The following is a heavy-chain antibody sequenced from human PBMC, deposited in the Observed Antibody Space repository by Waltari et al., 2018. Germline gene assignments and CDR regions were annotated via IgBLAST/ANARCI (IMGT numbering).Heavy chain of an antibody. J-gene: IGHJ4*02. CDR3: AREELRSGLIFDY. CDR1: GGSISRGDYY. CDR2: IYYSGRT. Sequence: QVQLQESGPGLVKPSQTLSLTCTVPGGSISRGDYYWSWIRQPPGKGLEWFGYIYYSGRTYYNPSLKSRVTISVDTSKNQFSLKLSSVTAADTAVYYCAREELRSGLIFDYWGQGTLVTVSS. V-gene: IGHV4-30-4*08. D-gene: IGHD1-7*01.